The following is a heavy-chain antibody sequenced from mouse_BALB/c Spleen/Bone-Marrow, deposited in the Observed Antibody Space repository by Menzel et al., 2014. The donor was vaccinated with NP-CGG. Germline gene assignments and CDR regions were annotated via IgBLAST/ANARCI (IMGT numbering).Heavy chain of an antibody. D-gene: IGHD2-1*01. Sequence: EVQLQQSGPELVKPGASVKVSCKASGYAFTNYNMYWVRQSHGKSLEWIGYIDPYNGGTSYNQNYKGKATLTVDKPSSTAYMHLNSLTSEDSAVFYCARDYGNPYYAMDYWGQGTSVTVSS. CDR1: GYAFTNYN. CDR3: ARDYGNPYYAMDY. CDR2: IDPYNGGT. J-gene: IGHJ4*01. V-gene: IGHV1S135*01.